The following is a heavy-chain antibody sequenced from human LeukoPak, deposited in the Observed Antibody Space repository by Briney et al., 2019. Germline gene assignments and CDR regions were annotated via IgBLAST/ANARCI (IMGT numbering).Heavy chain of an antibody. J-gene: IGHJ3*02. V-gene: IGHV4-30-4*08. CDR1: GGSISSSGYY. CDR3: ARETKYYDFWSGTRAHAFDI. CDR2: IYYSGST. D-gene: IGHD3-3*01. Sequence: SETLSLTCTVSGGSISSSGYYWGWIRQPPGKGLEWIGYIYYSGSTYYNPSLKSRVTISVDTSKNQFSLKLSSVTAADTAVYYCARETKYYDFWSGTRAHAFDIWGQGTMVTVSS.